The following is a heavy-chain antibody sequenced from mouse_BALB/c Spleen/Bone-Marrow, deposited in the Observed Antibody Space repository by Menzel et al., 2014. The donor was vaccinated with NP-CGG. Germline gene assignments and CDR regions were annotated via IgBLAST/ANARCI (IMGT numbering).Heavy chain of an antibody. CDR2: INPSNGGT. D-gene: IGHD2-1*01. CDR1: GYTFTSYY. CDR3: TRYGNYYFDY. J-gene: IGHJ2*01. Sequence: ESGAELVKPGASVKLSCKASGYTFTSYYMYWVKRRPGQGLEWIGEINPSNGGTNFNEKFKSKATLTVDKSSSTAYMQLSSLTSEDSAVYYCTRYGNYYFDYWGQGTTLTVAS. V-gene: IGHV1S81*02.